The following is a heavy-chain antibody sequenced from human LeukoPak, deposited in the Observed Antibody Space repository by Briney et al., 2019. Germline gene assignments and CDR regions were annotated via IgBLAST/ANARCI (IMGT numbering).Heavy chain of an antibody. V-gene: IGHV3-30-3*01. Sequence: GGSLRLSCAASGLTFSSYAMHWVRQAPGKGLEWVALISFDGIKKYYADSVKGRFTISRDNSKNTLYLQMNSLRAEDTAVYYCAKVSQEGGPIEYFQHWGQGTLVTVSS. D-gene: IGHD2-15*01. CDR1: GLTFSSYA. CDR3: AKVSQEGGPIEYFQH. J-gene: IGHJ1*01. CDR2: ISFDGIKK.